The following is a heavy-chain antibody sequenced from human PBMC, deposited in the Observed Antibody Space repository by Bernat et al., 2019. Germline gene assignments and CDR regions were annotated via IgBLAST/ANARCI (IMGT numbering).Heavy chain of an antibody. CDR3: AKWGHGTGGVCYSSDY. D-gene: IGHD2-8*02. Sequence: DVQLLESGGGLVQPGGSLRLSCAASGFTFSSYAMSWVRQAPGKGLEWVSTISESGGSTYYAGSVKGRFTNSRDNAKNMLYLQMNSLRAEDTAVYYWAKWGHGTGGVCYSSDYWGQGTLVTVSA. J-gene: IGHJ4*02. V-gene: IGHV3-23*01. CDR1: GFTFSSYA. CDR2: ISESGGST.